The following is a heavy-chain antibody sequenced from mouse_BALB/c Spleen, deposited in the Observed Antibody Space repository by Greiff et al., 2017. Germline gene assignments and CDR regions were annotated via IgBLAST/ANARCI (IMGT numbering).Heavy chain of an antibody. CDR1: GFTFSDYY. V-gene: IGHV5-4*02. Sequence: EVKLVESGGGLVKPGGSLKLSCAASGFTFSDYYMYWVRQTPEKRLEWVATISDGGSYTYYPDSVKGRFTISRDNAKNNLYLQMSSLKSEDTSMYYCARDEDCNYVWGQGTLVTVSA. CDR3: ARDEDCNYV. D-gene: IGHD2-1*01. J-gene: IGHJ3*01. CDR2: ISDGGSYT.